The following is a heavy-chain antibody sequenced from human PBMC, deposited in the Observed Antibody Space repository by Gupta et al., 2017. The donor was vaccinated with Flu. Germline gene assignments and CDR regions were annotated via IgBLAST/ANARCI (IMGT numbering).Heavy chain of an antibody. Sequence: KGLVGVSLIKVNESSASYSDSVKGRFTSSIDNAKNTLYLQMNSLRAEDTAVYYCARDGAGDCSGGSCYSWFDPWGQGTLVTVSS. CDR2: IKVNESSA. V-gene: IGHV3-74*01. CDR3: ARDGAGDCSGGSCYSWFDP. J-gene: IGHJ5*02. D-gene: IGHD2-15*01.